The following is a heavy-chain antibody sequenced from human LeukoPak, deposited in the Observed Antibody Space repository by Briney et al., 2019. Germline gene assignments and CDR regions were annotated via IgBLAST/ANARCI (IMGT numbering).Heavy chain of an antibody. CDR1: GGTFSNYA. V-gene: IGHV1-69*13. CDR2: IIPIFGTA. J-gene: IGHJ3*02. CDR3: AREGSSSGWWRAFDI. D-gene: IGHD6-19*01. Sequence: ASVTVSCTPSGGTFSNYALNWVRQAPGQGLEWMGGIIPIFGTANYAQKFQGRVTITADDSTSTAYMELSSLRSEDTAVYFCAREGSSSGWWRAFDIWGQGTMVTVSS.